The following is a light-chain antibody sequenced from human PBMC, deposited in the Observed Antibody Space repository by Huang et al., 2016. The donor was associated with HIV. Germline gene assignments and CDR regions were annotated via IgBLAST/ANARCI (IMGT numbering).Light chain of an antibody. CDR2: GTS. Sequence: DIRMTQSPSSLSASVGDTVTITCRASQSISSSLHWYQKRPGKAPKLLIYGTSTLHTGGPSRFSGSGSGTDFTLTIATIQPEDFVTYTCQQIYTTPRVTFGPGTKVHI. CDR1: QSISSS. J-gene: IGKJ3*01. CDR3: QQIYTTPRVT. V-gene: IGKV1-39*01.